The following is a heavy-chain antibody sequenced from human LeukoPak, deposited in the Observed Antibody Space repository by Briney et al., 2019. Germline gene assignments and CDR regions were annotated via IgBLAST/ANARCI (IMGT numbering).Heavy chain of an antibody. J-gene: IGHJ4*02. Sequence: EASVKVSCKASGGTFSSSAISWVRQAPGQGLEWMGGMIPIFGTANYAQKFQGRVTITTDESTSTAYMELSSLRADDTAVYYCATRPPYCSSTSCYQYDYWGQGPLVTVSS. CDR1: GGTFSSSA. V-gene: IGHV1-69*05. D-gene: IGHD2-2*01. CDR2: MIPIFGTA. CDR3: ATRPPYCSSTSCYQYDY.